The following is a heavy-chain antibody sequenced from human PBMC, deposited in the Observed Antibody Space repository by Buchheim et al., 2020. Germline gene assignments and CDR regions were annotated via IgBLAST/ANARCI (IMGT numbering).Heavy chain of an antibody. V-gene: IGHV1-69*04. CDR2: IIPILGIA. J-gene: IGHJ6*02. CDR1: GGTFSSYA. CDR3: ARAGDSSGYYDYYYYCGMDV. D-gene: IGHD3-22*01. Sequence: QVQLVQSGAEVKKPGSSVKVSCKASGGTFSSYAISWVRQAPGQGLEWMGRIIPILGIANYAQKFQGRVTITADKSTSTAYMELSSLRSEDTAVYYCARAGDSSGYYDYYYYCGMDVWGQGTT.